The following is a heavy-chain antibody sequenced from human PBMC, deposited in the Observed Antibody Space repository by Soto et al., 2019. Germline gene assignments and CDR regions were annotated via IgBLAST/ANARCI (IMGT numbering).Heavy chain of an antibody. CDR3: AAYPPYTLTTGYYGMDV. D-gene: IGHD4-17*01. Sequence: QMQLVQSGPEVKKPGTSVKVSCKASGFTFTSSAMQWVRQARGQRLEWIGWIVVGSGNTNYAQKFQERVTITRDMSTSTAYMELSSLRSEDTAVYYCAAYPPYTLTTGYYGMDVWGQGTTVTVSS. CDR1: GFTFTSSA. J-gene: IGHJ6*02. V-gene: IGHV1-58*02. CDR2: IVVGSGNT.